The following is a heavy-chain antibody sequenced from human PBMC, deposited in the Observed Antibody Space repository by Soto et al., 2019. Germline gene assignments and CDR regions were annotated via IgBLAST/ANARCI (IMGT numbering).Heavy chain of an antibody. V-gene: IGHV3-23*01. J-gene: IGHJ3*02. CDR2: ISASGGST. D-gene: IGHD6-19*01. CDR3: ARVFSGVWLSSGWYGGGAFDI. CDR1: GFTFSTYA. Sequence: GGSLRLSCAASGFTFSTYAMTWVRQAPGKGLEWVSAISASGGSTYYADSVKGRFTISRDNSKNTLYLQMNSLRAEDTAVYYCARVFSGVWLSSGWYGGGAFDIWGQGTMVTVSS.